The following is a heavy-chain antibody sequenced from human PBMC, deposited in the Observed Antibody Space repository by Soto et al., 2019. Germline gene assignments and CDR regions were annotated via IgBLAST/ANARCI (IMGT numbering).Heavy chain of an antibody. CDR1: GFTFSSYA. J-gene: IGHJ4*02. CDR3: ARVINYYDSSGSISSYYFDY. D-gene: IGHD3-22*01. V-gene: IGHV3-30-3*01. CDR2: ISYDGSNK. Sequence: QVQLVESGGGVVQPGRSLRLSCAASGFTFSSYAMHWVRQAPGNGLEWVAVISYDGSNKYYADSVKGRLTISRDNSKNTLYLQMNSLRAEDTAVYYCARVINYYDSSGSISSYYFDYWGQGTLVTVSS.